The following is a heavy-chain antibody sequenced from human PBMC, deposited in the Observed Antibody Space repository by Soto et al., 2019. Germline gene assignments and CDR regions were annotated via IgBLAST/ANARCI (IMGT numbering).Heavy chain of an antibody. V-gene: IGHV4-30-4*01. CDR2: IYYSGST. CDR3: IRVRVYYDSSRSYCYY. Sequence: TLSLNCTVSGGSIRRGDYFWSWIRQPPGKGLEWIGYIYYSGSTYCNTSLTSRVTISVDTSKNQFSMKLSSVTAAETTAYSCIRVRVYYDSSRSYCYY. D-gene: IGHD3-22*01. J-gene: IGHJ6*01. CDR1: GGSIRRGDYF.